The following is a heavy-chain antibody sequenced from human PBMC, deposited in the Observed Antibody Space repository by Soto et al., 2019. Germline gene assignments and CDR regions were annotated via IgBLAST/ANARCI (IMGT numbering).Heavy chain of an antibody. J-gene: IGHJ4*02. CDR3: AKRTRTACFPFDY. CDR2: ISASGGST. CDR1: GFTFSDFA. Sequence: PGGSLRLSCVVSGFTFSDFAMTWVRQTAGKGLEWISSISASGGSTNYADSVKGRFTISRDNSKNTLYLQMSSLRVEDTAMYYCAKRTRTACFPFDYWGRGALVTVSS. V-gene: IGHV3-23*01. D-gene: IGHD2-15*01.